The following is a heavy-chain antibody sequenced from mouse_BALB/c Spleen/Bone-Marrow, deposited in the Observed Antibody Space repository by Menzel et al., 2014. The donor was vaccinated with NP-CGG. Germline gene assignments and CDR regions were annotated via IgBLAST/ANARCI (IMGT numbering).Heavy chain of an antibody. CDR1: GYTFTSYW. V-gene: IGHV1-69*02. CDR2: IDPSDSYT. CDR3: ALIYYGNYDYARDY. Sequence: VQLQQSGAELVKPGASVKLSCKASGYTFTSYWMHWVKQRPGQGLEWIGEIDPSDSYTNYNQKFKGKATLTVDKSSSTAYMQLSSLTSEDSAVYYCALIYYGNYDYARDYWGQGTSVTVSS. J-gene: IGHJ4*01. D-gene: IGHD2-1*01.